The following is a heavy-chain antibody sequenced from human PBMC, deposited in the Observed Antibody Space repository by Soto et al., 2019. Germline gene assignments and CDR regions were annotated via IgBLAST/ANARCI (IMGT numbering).Heavy chain of an antibody. CDR3: ARVRVTTYNYYYGMDV. D-gene: IGHD4-17*01. Sequence: PAETLSLTCTVSGGSISSYYWSWVRQPPGKGLEWFGYIYYSGSTNYNPSLKSRVTISVDTSKNQFSPKLSSVTAADTAVYYCARVRVTTYNYYYGMDVWGQGTTATVSS. V-gene: IGHV4-59*01. CDR1: GGSISSYY. J-gene: IGHJ6*02. CDR2: IYYSGST.